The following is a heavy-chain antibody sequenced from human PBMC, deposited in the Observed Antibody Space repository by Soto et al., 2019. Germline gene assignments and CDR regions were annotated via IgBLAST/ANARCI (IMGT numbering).Heavy chain of an antibody. CDR1: GGSLSNYG. D-gene: IGHD4-17*01. CDR3: ARADATKLVLTTYYGMDV. CDR2: IIPVFGTA. Sequence: QVQLVQSGAEVKKPGSSVKVSCKASGGSLSNYGISWVRQAPGQGLEWMGGIIPVFGTANYAQKLQGRVTITADESTSIVYMAVISLRSEDTAVYYCARADATKLVLTTYYGMDVWGQGTTVTVSS. V-gene: IGHV1-69*12. J-gene: IGHJ6*02.